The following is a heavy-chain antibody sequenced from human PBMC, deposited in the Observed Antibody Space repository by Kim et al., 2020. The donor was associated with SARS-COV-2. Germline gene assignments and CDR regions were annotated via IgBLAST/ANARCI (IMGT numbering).Heavy chain of an antibody. CDR1: GGSISSYY. CDR3: ARDAGYYYGMDV. CDR2: IYYSGST. V-gene: IGHV4-59*12. Sequence: SETLSLTCTVSGGSISSYYWSWIRQPPGKGLEWIGYIYYSGSTNYNPSLKSRVTISVDTSKNQFSLKLSSVTAADTAVYYCARDAGYYYGMDVWGQGTTVTVSS. J-gene: IGHJ6*02.